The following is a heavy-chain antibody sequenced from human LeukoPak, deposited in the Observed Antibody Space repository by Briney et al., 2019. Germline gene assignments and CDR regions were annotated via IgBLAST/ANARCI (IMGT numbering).Heavy chain of an antibody. CDR2: IWKDASNR. Sequence: GRSLRLSCAASGFIFSHYGMHWVRQAPGKGLEWVAVIWKDASNRFYAGSVKGRFTISRDNSQNTLFLQMNSLRAEDTAMYYCARDAQRGFDYSNSLEYWGHGTLVTASS. J-gene: IGHJ4*01. D-gene: IGHD4-11*01. CDR1: GFIFSHYG. V-gene: IGHV3-33*01. CDR3: ARDAQRGFDYSNSLEY.